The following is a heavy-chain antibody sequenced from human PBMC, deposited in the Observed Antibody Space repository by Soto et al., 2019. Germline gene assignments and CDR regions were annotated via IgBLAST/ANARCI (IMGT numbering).Heavy chain of an antibody. CDR1: GGSISSYY. CDR3: AQHQEGVYSGYDSAFDI. V-gene: IGHV4-59*01. D-gene: IGHD5-12*01. Sequence: PSETLSLTCTVSGGSISSYYWSWIRQPPGKGLEWIGYIYYSGSTNYNPSLKSRVTISVDTSKNRFSLKLSSVTAADTAVYYCAQHQEGVYSGYDSAFDIWGQGTMVTVSS. CDR2: IYYSGST. J-gene: IGHJ3*02.